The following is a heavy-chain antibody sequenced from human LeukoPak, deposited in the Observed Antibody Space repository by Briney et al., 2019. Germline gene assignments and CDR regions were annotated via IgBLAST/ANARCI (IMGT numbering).Heavy chain of an antibody. V-gene: IGHV3-23*01. CDR3: AKDPTPHIWFGELFPHGGFDY. J-gene: IGHJ4*02. CDR1: GFTFSSYD. D-gene: IGHD3-10*01. CDR2: ISGSGGST. Sequence: GGSLRLSCAASGFTFSSYDMSWVRQAPGKGLEWVSAISGSGGSTYYADSVKGRFTISRDNSKNTLYLQMNSLRAEDTAVYYCAKDPTPHIWFGELFPHGGFDYWGQGTLVTVSS.